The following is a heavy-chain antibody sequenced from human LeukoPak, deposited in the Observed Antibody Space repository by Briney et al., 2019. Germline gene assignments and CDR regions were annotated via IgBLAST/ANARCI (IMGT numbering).Heavy chain of an antibody. V-gene: IGHV1-2*02. CDR2: INPNSGGT. CDR3: ARGGGDASYCYYYMDV. D-gene: IGHD4-17*01. Sequence: GASVRVSCKASGYTFTGYYMHWVRQAPGQGLEWMGWINPNSGGTNYAQKFQGRVTMTRDTSISTAYMELSRLRSDDTAVYYCARGGGDASYCYYYMDVWGKGTTVTVSS. J-gene: IGHJ6*03. CDR1: GYTFTGYY.